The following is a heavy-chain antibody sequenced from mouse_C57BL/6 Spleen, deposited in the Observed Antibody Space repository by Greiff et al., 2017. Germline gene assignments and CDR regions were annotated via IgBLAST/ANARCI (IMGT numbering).Heavy chain of an antibody. Sequence: QVQLQQPGAELVRPGTSVKLSCKASGYTFTSYWMHWVKQRPGQGLEWIGVIDPSDSYTNYNQKFKGKATLTVDTSSSTAYMQLSSLTSEDSAVYYCARGGFTTVARAPFDYWGQGTTLTVSS. V-gene: IGHV1-59*01. D-gene: IGHD1-1*01. CDR3: ARGGFTTVARAPFDY. CDR2: IDPSDSYT. CDR1: GYTFTSYW. J-gene: IGHJ2*01.